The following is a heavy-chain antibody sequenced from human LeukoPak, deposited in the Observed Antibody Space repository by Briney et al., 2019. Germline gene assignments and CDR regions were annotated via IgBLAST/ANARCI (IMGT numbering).Heavy chain of an antibody. CDR2: IYYSGST. J-gene: IGHJ4*02. V-gene: IGHV4-39*07. D-gene: IGHD5-24*01. CDR1: GGSISSSSYY. CDR3: ARGYYNYWALQY. Sequence: PSETLSLTCTVSGGSISSSSYYWGWIRQPPGKGLEWIGSIYYSGSTYYNPSLKSRVTISVDTSKNQFSLKLSSVTAADTAVYYCARGYYNYWALQYWGQGTLVTVSS.